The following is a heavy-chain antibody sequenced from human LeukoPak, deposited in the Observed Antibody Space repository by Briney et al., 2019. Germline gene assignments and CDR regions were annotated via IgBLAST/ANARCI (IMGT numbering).Heavy chain of an antibody. J-gene: IGHJ3*01. CDR3: ASQYYYGSAY. CDR2: IYTSGST. V-gene: IGHV4-61*02. CDR1: GGSISSGSYY. Sequence: PSQSLSHTCTVSGGSISSGSYYWSWIRQPAGKGLEWIGRIYTSGSTNYNPSLKSRVTISVDTSKNQFSLKLSSVTAADTAVYYCASQYYYGSAYWGQGTMVTVSS. D-gene: IGHD3-10*01.